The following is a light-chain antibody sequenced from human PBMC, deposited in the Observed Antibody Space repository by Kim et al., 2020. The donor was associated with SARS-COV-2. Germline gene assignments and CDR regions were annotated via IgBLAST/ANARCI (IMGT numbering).Light chain of an antibody. Sequence: AIRITQSPSSLSASIGDRVTITCRASQGISSYLAWYQQKPGQAPKLLIYSASTLQSGVPSRFSGSGSGTDFTLTISCLQSEDFATYYCQQHYSYPRTFGQGTKVDIK. CDR2: SAS. CDR1: QGISSY. CDR3: QQHYSYPRT. J-gene: IGKJ1*01. V-gene: IGKV1-8*01.